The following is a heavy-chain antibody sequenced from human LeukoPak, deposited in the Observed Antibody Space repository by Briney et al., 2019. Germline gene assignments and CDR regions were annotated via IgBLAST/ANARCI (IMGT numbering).Heavy chain of an antibody. CDR2: IYGGGST. D-gene: IGHD3-16*01. CDR1: GFTVSNNY. Sequence: GGSLTLSCVVSGFTVSNNYMKWVRQAPGKGLEWVSTIYGGGSTYYADSVTGRFTISRDNSKNTLYLQMNSLRAEDTAVYYCARPKGGSHFDYWGQGTLVTVSS. V-gene: IGHV3-53*01. CDR3: ARPKGGSHFDY. J-gene: IGHJ4*02.